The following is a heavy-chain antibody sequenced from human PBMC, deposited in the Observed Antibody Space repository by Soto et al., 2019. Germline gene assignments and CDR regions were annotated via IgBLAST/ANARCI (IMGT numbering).Heavy chain of an antibody. D-gene: IGHD6-6*01. Sequence: GGSLRLSCAASGFTFSSYWMSWVRQAPGKGLEWVANIKQDGSEKYYVDSVKGRFTISRDNAKNSLYLQMNSLRAEDTAVYYCARDLGQLVSDYFDYWGQGTLVTVSS. V-gene: IGHV3-7*03. CDR1: GFTFSSYW. CDR2: IKQDGSEK. CDR3: ARDLGQLVSDYFDY. J-gene: IGHJ4*02.